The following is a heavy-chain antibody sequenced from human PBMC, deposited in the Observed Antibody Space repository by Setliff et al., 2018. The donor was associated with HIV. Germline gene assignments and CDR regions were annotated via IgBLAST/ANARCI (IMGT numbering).Heavy chain of an antibody. CDR2: IYYSGST. Sequence: PSETLSLTCTVTGGSISSGGFYWTWIRQHPGKGLEWIGTIYYSGSTYYNPSLKSRVTMSIDTSKNQFSLRLTSVTAADTAVYYCARRIDDSGSFPDKNWFDTWGQGSLVTVSS. CDR1: GGSISSGGFY. J-gene: IGHJ5*02. CDR3: ARRIDDSGSFPDKNWFDT. V-gene: IGHV4-39*07. D-gene: IGHD3-10*01.